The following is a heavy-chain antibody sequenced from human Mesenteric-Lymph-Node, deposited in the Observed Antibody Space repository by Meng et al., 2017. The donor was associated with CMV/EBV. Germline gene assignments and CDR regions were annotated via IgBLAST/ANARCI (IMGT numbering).Heavy chain of an antibody. CDR3: ARDQKQPVHHIYYYYGMDV. CDR2: INPSGGST. CDR1: GYTFTSYD. D-gene: IGHD6-6*01. J-gene: IGHJ6*02. Sequence: ASVKVSCKASGYTFTSYDINWVRQAPGQGLEWMGIINPSGGSTSYAQKFQGRVTMTRDTSISTAYMELSRLRSDDTAVYYCARDQKQPVHHIYYYYGMDVWGQGTTVTVSS. V-gene: IGHV1-46*01.